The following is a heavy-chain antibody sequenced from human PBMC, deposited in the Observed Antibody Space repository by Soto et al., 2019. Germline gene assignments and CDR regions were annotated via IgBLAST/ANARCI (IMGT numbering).Heavy chain of an antibody. CDR2: ISGSGGST. Sequence: PGGSLRLSCAASGFTFSSYAMSWVRQAPGKGLEWVSAISGSGGSTYYADSVKGRFTISRDNSKNTLYLQMNSLRAEDTAVYYCAKVPIFGVVPNWFDPWGQGTLVTVSS. CDR3: AKVPIFGVVPNWFDP. V-gene: IGHV3-23*01. CDR1: GFTFSSYA. J-gene: IGHJ5*02. D-gene: IGHD3-3*01.